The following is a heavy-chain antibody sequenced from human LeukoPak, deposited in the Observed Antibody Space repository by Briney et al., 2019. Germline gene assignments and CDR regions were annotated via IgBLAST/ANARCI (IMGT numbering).Heavy chain of an antibody. J-gene: IGHJ5*02. D-gene: IGHD6-19*01. CDR2: INPNSGGT. V-gene: IGHV1-2*02. CDR1: GYAFTGYY. Sequence: ASVKVSCKASGYAFTGYYMHWVRQAPGQGLEWMGWINPNSGGTNYAQKFQGRVTMTRDTSISTAYMELSRLRSDDTAVYYCAREKRVAGSRGGFDPWGQGTLVTVSS. CDR3: AREKRVAGSRGGFDP.